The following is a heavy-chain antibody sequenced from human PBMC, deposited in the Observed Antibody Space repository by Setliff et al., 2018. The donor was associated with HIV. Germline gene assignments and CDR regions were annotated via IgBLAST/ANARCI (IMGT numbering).Heavy chain of an antibody. Sequence: SVKVSCKASGGSFSVTAITWVRQAPGQGLEWMGTIIPISGTSNYAQRLQARVTITADESTSTAYMELSSLISEDTAIYYCARVLAGLNWFDPWGQGTLVTVSS. CDR3: ARVLAGLNWFDP. D-gene: IGHD2-15*01. CDR2: IIPISGTS. CDR1: GGSFSVTA. J-gene: IGHJ5*02. V-gene: IGHV1-69*13.